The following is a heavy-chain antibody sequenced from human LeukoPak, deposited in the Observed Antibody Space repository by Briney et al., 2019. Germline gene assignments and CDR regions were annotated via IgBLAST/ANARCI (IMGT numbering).Heavy chain of an antibody. Sequence: SETLSLTCTVSGGSISSYYWSWIRQPPGKGLEWIGYIYYSGSTNYNPSLKSRVTISVDTSKNQFSLKLSSVTAADTAVYYCARGIVVVPAAIPYWFDPWGQGTLVTVSS. CDR1: GGSISSYY. CDR2: IYYSGST. D-gene: IGHD2-2*01. J-gene: IGHJ5*02. V-gene: IGHV4-59*01. CDR3: ARGIVVVPAAIPYWFDP.